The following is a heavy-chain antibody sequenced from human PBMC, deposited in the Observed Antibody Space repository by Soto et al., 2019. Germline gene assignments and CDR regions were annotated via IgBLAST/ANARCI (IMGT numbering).Heavy chain of an antibody. D-gene: IGHD2-2*01. Sequence: QVQLQESGPGLVKPSQTLSLTCTVSGGSISSGGYYWSWIRQHPGKGLEWIGYIYYSGSTYYNPSLKSRVTISVDTSKNQFSRKLRSVTAADTAVYYCARGKRPAMGSSNWFDPWGQGTLVTVSS. J-gene: IGHJ5*02. CDR1: GGSISSGGYY. CDR2: IYYSGST. CDR3: ARGKRPAMGSSNWFDP. V-gene: IGHV4-31*03.